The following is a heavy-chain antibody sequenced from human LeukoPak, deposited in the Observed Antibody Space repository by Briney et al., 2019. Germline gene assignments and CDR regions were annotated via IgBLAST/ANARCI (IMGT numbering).Heavy chain of an antibody. V-gene: IGHV1-24*01. D-gene: IGHD1-7*01. CDR1: GYTLTELS. CDR2: FDPEDGET. Sequence: GASVKVSCKVSGYTLTELSMHWVRQAPGEGLEWMGGFDPEDGETIYAQKFQGRVTMTEDTSTDTAYMELSSLRSEDTAVYYCATGGHNWNSGDFDYWGQGTLVTVSS. CDR3: ATGGHNWNSGDFDY. J-gene: IGHJ4*02.